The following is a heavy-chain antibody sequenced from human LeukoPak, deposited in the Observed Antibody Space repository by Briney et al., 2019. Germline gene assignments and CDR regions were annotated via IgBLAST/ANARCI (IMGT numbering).Heavy chain of an antibody. CDR2: IRYDGSNK. V-gene: IGHV3-30*02. D-gene: IGHD6-13*01. CDR3: AKYSSSWGDPPDYYFDY. J-gene: IGHJ4*02. CDR1: GFTFSSYS. Sequence: GGSLRLSCAASGFTFSSYSMNWVRQAPGKGLEWVAFIRYDGSNKYYADSVKGRFTISRDNSKNTLYLQMNSLRAEDTAVYYCAKYSSSWGDPPDYYFDYWGQGTLVTVSS.